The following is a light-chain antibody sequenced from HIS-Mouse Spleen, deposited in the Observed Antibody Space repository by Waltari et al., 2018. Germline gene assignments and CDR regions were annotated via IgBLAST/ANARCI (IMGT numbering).Light chain of an antibody. CDR2: GAS. J-gene: IGKJ2*01. CDR1: QSVSSSY. Sequence: EIVLTQSPGTLSLSPGERATLSCRASQSVSSSYLAWYQQKPGQAPRLLIDGASSRAAGIPDRLSGSGSGTDFTLTISRLEPEDFAVYYCQQYGSSPPYTFGQGTKLEIK. V-gene: IGKV3-20*01. CDR3: QQYGSSPPYT.